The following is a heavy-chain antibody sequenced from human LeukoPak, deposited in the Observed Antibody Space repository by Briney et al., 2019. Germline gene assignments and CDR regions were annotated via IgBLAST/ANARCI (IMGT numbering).Heavy chain of an antibody. V-gene: IGHV3-30-3*01. CDR2: ISYDGSNK. CDR3: ARLNGRFLYGMDV. Sequence: GGSLRLSCAASGFTFSSYAMHWVRQAPGKGLEWVAVISYDGSNKYYADSVKGRFTISRDNSKNTLYLQMNSLRAEDTAVYYCARLNGRFLYGMDVWGQGTTVTVSS. CDR1: GFTFSSYA. D-gene: IGHD3-3*01. J-gene: IGHJ6*02.